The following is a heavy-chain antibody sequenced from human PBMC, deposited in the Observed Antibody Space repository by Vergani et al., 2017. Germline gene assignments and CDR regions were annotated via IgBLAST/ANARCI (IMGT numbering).Heavy chain of an antibody. D-gene: IGHD6-19*01. J-gene: IGHJ6*01. Sequence: EVQLLESGGGLVQPGGSLRLSCAASGFTFSSYAMSWVREAPGKGLEWVSAIYISGGSTYYAASVKGRFTISRDNSKNTLYLQMNSLRAEDTAVYYCAKHPIAVASTYYYYSGMDVWGQGP. CDR2: IYISGGST. V-gene: IGHV3-23*01. CDR1: GFTFSSYA. CDR3: AKHPIAVASTYYYYSGMDV.